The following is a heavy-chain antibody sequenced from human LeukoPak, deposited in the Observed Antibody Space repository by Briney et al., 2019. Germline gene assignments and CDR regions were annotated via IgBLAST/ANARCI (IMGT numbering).Heavy chain of an antibody. CDR2: ISSSGSTI. V-gene: IGHV3-11*01. Sequence: GGSLRLSCAVSGFTFSDYYMNWIRQAPGKGLEWVSYISSSGSTIYYADSVKGRFTISRDNSKNTLYLQMNSLRAEDTAVYYCAKSGGGELYLDYWGQGTLVTVSS. CDR1: GFTFSDYY. J-gene: IGHJ4*02. D-gene: IGHD3-16*01. CDR3: AKSGGGELYLDY.